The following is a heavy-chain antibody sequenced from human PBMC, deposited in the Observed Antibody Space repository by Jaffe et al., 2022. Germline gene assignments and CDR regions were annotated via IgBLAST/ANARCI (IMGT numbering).Heavy chain of an antibody. J-gene: IGHJ4*02. Sequence: QVQLQESGPGLVKPSETLSLTCTVSGGSISSYYWSWIRQPPGKGLEWIGYIYYSGSTNYNPSLKSRVTISVDTSKNQFSLKLSSVTAADTAVYYCATLSPAYGDYGGVYFDYWGQGTLVTVSS. V-gene: IGHV4-59*01. D-gene: IGHD4-17*01. CDR1: GGSISSYY. CDR3: ATLSPAYGDYGGVYFDY. CDR2: IYYSGST.